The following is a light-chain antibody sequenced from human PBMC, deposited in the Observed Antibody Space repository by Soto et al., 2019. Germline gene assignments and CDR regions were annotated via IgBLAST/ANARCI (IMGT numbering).Light chain of an antibody. J-gene: IGKJ3*01. Sequence: ETVMTQSPATLSVSPGERATLSCRASQSVSSNLAWHQQKPGQAPRLLIYGASTRATGIPARFSGSGSGTEFTLTISSLQSEDFAVYYCQQYNTWPLTFGPGTKVDIK. CDR3: QQYNTWPLT. CDR1: QSVSSN. CDR2: GAS. V-gene: IGKV3-15*01.